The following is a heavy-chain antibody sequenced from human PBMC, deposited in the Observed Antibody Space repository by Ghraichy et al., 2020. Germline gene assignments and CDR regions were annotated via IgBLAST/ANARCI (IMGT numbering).Heavy chain of an antibody. CDR3: ARWSSSWYTAGLDY. J-gene: IGHJ4*02. CDR1: CGSVSSSTYY. V-gene: IGHV4-39*01. Sequence: SQTLSLTCTVSCGSVSSSTYYWGWIRQPPGKGLEWIGSIYYSGSTYYNPSLKSRVTISVDTSKNQFSLKLSSVTAADTAVYYCARWSSSWYTAGLDYWGQGTLVTVSS. CDR2: IYYSGST. D-gene: IGHD6-13*01.